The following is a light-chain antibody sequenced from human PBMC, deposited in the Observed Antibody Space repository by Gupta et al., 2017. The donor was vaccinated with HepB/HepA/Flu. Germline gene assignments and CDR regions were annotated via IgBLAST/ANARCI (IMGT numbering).Light chain of an antibody. J-gene: IGKJ4*01. CDR3: MQALQTPLT. CDR1: QSLLYSNGYNY. Sequence: DIVLTQSPLSLRVTPGEPASISCRSSQSLLYSNGYNYLDWYLQKPGQSPQLLFYLSSNRASGVPDRFSGSGSGTDFTLKISRVEAEDVGVYYCMQALQTPLTFGGGTKVEIK. V-gene: IGKV2-28*01. CDR2: LSS.